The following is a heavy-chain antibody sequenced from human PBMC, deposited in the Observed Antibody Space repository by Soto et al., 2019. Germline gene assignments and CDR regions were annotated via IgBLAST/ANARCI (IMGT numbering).Heavy chain of an antibody. Sequence: PGGSLRLSCAASGFTFSSDAMSWVRQAPGKGLEWVSAISGSGGSTYYADSVKGRFTISRDNSKNTLYLQMNSLRAEDTAVYYCATNYDILTGYPYYFDYWGQGTLVTVSS. V-gene: IGHV3-23*01. CDR2: ISGSGGST. D-gene: IGHD3-9*01. CDR1: GFTFSSDA. J-gene: IGHJ4*02. CDR3: ATNYDILTGYPYYFDY.